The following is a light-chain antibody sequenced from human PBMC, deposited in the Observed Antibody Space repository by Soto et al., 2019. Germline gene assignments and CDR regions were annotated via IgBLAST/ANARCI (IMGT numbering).Light chain of an antibody. CDR2: DVS. J-gene: IGLJ1*01. V-gene: IGLV2-14*01. CDR1: SSDVGGYKY. CDR3: SSYTRSSTRV. Sequence: QSALTQPASVSGSPGQSITISCTGTSSDVGGYKYVSWYQQHPGIAPKLMIYDVSNPPSGVSNRFSGSKSGNTASLTISGLQAEDEADYYCSSYTRSSTRVFGTGTKLTVL.